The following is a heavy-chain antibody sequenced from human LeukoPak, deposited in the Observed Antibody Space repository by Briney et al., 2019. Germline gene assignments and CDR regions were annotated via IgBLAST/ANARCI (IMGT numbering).Heavy chain of an antibody. J-gene: IGHJ4*02. CDR3: ARGAQIAAAAHDY. Sequence: SETLSLTCTVSGGSISSGDYYWSWIRQPPGKGLEWIGYIYYSGSTYYNPSLKSRVTISVDTSKNQFSLKLSSVTAADTAVYYCARGAQIAAAAHDYWGQGTLVTVSS. CDR1: GGSISSGDYY. CDR2: IYYSGST. D-gene: IGHD6-13*01. V-gene: IGHV4-30-4*01.